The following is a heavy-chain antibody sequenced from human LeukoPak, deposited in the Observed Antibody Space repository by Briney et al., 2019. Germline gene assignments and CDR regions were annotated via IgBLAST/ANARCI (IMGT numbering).Heavy chain of an antibody. J-gene: IGHJ6*02. CDR1: GFTFSSYS. D-gene: IGHD2/OR15-2a*01. CDR2: ISYDGSNK. V-gene: IGHV3-30*03. Sequence: GGSLRLSCAASGFTFSSYSMHWVRQAPGKGLEWVAVISYDGSNKYYADSVKGRFTISRDNSKNTLYLQMNSLRAEDTAVYYCARDPIILSWTGYYGMDVWGQGTTVTVSS. CDR3: ARDPIILSWTGYYGMDV.